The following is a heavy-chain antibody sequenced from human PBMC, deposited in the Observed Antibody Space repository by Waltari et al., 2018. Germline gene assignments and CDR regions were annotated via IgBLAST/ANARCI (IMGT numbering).Heavy chain of an antibody. D-gene: IGHD6-13*01. CDR3: ARDSDPGAAAAGDDY. CDR2: INHSGRT. V-gene: IGHV4-34*01. J-gene: IGHJ4*02. Sequence: QVQLQQWGAGLLKPSETLSLTCAVYGGSFSGYYWSWIRQPPGKGLEWIGEINHSGRTNYNPSRKSRVTISVDTSKNQFSLKLSSVTAADTAVYYCARDSDPGAAAAGDDYWGQGTLVTVSS. CDR1: GGSFSGYY.